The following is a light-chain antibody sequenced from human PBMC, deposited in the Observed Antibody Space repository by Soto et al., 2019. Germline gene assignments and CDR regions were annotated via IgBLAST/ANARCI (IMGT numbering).Light chain of an antibody. CDR2: DAS. V-gene: IGKV1-5*01. CDR3: QQYNSYWT. Sequence: DIQVTQSPSTLSASVGDRVTITCRASQSISSWLAWYQQKPGKAPKLLIDDASSEKRGLPSMCSGSGSGTEFTLTISSLQPDDFATYYCQQYNSYWTFGQGTKVDIK. CDR1: QSISSW. J-gene: IGKJ1*01.